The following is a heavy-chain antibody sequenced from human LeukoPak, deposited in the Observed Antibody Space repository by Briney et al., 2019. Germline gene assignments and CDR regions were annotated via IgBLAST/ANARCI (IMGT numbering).Heavy chain of an antibody. J-gene: IGHJ4*02. V-gene: IGHV1-46*01. CDR2: INPSGGST. CDR1: GYTYTSYY. Sequence: GASGKVSCKASGYTYTSYYMHWVRQASGQGLEWMGIINPSGGSTSYAQKFRGRVTMTRDTSTSTVYMELSSLRSEDTAVYYCARDPGEWELLDYWGQGTLVTVSS. CDR3: ARDPGEWELLDY. D-gene: IGHD1-26*01.